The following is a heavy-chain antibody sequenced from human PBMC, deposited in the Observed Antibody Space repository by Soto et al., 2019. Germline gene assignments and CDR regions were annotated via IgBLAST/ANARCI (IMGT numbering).Heavy chain of an antibody. CDR1: GIPFKRNS. CDR2: ISRDGSNE. D-gene: IGHD3-3*01. Sequence: QVQLVESGGGGGQPGRSLRLPLAASGIPFKRNSKHLVRQAPSKGLEWVAVISRDGSNEYYADSLQGRFTISRDNTKNALSLQMNSLRPEDTAVYYCARDPGGRYDFWSGYSDYWGQGTLVAVSS. V-gene: IGHV3-30*04. CDR3: ARDPGGRYDFWSGYSDY. J-gene: IGHJ4*02.